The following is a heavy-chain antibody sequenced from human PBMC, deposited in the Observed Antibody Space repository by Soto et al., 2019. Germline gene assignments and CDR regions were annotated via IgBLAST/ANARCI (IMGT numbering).Heavy chain of an antibody. CDR3: ARPRQQLARLPFES. J-gene: IGHJ4*02. V-gene: IGHV4-59*08. CDR1: GGSISSYH. D-gene: IGHD6-13*01. CDR2: VYYTGST. Sequence: SETLSLTCTVSGGSISSYHWTWIRQPPGKGLEWIGCVYYTGSTNYNPSLKSRVTISVDTSKNQFSLKLTSVTAADTAMYYCARPRQQLARLPFESWGQGTLVTVSS.